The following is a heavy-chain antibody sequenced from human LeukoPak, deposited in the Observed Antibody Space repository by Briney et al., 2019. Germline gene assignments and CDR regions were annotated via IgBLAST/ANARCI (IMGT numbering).Heavy chain of an antibody. CDR2: TYPGDSDT. Sequence: GESLKISCKGSGYSFTSYWIGWVRQMPGKGLEWMGITYPGDSDTRYSPSFQGQVTISADKSISTAYLQWGSLKASDTAMYYCARRLALGVPAANLNAFDIWGQGTMVTVSS. J-gene: IGHJ3*02. CDR3: ARRLALGVPAANLNAFDI. D-gene: IGHD2-2*01. CDR1: GYSFTSYW. V-gene: IGHV5-51*01.